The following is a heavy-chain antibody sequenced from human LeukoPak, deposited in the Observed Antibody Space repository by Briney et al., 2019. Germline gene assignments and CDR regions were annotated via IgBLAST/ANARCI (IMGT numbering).Heavy chain of an antibody. Sequence: PGGSLRLSCAASGFTFNNYNMNWVRQAPGKGLEWVSSISSGSSHLYYADSVKGRFTISRDNAKNSLYLQMNSLRADDTAVYYCTADSGWSFAWWGQGTLVTVSS. V-gene: IGHV3-21*04. CDR2: ISSGSSHL. D-gene: IGHD6-19*01. CDR3: TADSGWSFAW. CDR1: GFTFNNYN. J-gene: IGHJ4*02.